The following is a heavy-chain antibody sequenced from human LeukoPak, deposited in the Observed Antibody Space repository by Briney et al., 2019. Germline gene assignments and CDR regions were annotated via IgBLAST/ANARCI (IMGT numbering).Heavy chain of an antibody. J-gene: IGHJ4*02. CDR2: NNPNSGAT. Sequence: ASVKVSCKASGYTFTDQYIHWVRQAPGQGLEWMGWNNPNSGATKYAQKFQGRVTMTRDTSISTAYMELSRLRSDDTAVYYCAIDGSTWYYFDYWGQGTLDTVSS. V-gene: IGHV1-2*02. CDR3: AIDGSTWYYFDY. D-gene: IGHD6-13*01. CDR1: GYTFTDQY.